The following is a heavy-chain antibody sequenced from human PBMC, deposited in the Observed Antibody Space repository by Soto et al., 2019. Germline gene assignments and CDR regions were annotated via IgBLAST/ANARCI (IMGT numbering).Heavy chain of an antibody. Sequence: AAWKVSCKSSGYTFTSYVINWVRQAPGQGLEWMGWISAYNGNTNYAQKLQGRVTMTTDTSTSTAYMELRSLRSDDTAVYYCARDSSSEDYWGQGTLVTVSS. CDR2: ISAYNGNT. CDR3: ARDSSSEDY. V-gene: IGHV1-18*01. J-gene: IGHJ4*02. D-gene: IGHD6-6*01. CDR1: GYTFTSYV.